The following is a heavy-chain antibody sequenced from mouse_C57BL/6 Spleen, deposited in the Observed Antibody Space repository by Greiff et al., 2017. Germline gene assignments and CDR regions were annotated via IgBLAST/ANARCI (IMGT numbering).Heavy chain of an antibody. CDR3: ARGITTVVATELDWYFDV. V-gene: IGHV1-63*01. Sequence: QVQLQQSGAELVRPGTSVKMSCKDSGYTFTNYWIGWAKQRPGHGLEWIGDIYPGGGYTNYNEKFKGKATLTADKSSSTAYMQFSSLTSEDSAIYYCARGITTVVATELDWYFDVWGTGTTVTVSS. D-gene: IGHD1-1*01. J-gene: IGHJ1*03. CDR1: GYTFTNYW. CDR2: IYPGGGYT.